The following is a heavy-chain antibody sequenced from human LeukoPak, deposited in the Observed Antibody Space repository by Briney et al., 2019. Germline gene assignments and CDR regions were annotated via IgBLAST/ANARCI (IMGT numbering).Heavy chain of an antibody. CDR2: ISSSGSTI. CDR1: GFTFSSYE. J-gene: IGHJ4*02. CDR3: ARGQRQLHLDY. V-gene: IGHV3-48*03. Sequence: QPGGSLRLSCAASGFTFSSYEMNWVRQAPGKRLEWVSYISSSGSTIYYADSVKGRFTISRDNAKNSLYLQMNSLRAEDTAVYYCARGQRQLHLDYWGQGTLVTVSS. D-gene: IGHD2-2*01.